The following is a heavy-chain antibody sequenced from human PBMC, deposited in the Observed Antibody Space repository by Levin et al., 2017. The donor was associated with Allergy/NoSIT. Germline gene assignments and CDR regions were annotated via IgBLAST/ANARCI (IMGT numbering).Heavy chain of an antibody. D-gene: IGHD3-10*01. CDR3: ARGVVRGASWFDP. CDR2: IYHSGST. V-gene: IGHV4-4*02. Sequence: PSETLSLTCAVSGGSISSSNWWSWVRQPPGKGLEWIGEIYHSGSTNYNPSLKSRVTISVDKSKNQFSLKLSSVTAADTAVYYCARGVVRGASWFDPWGQGTLVTVSS. CDR1: GGSISSSNW. J-gene: IGHJ5*02.